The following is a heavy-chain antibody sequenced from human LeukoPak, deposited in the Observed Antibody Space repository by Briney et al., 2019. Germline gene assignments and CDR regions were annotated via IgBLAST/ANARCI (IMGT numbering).Heavy chain of an antibody. Sequence: SETLSLTCTVSGGSISCYYWSWIRQPPGKGLEWIGYIYYSGSTNYNPSLKSRVTISVDTSKNQFSLKLSSVTAADTAVYYCARSSTTVTTDLGYFQHWGQGTLVTVSS. CDR3: ARSSTTVTTDLGYFQH. CDR1: GGSISCYY. V-gene: IGHV4-59*08. D-gene: IGHD4-17*01. CDR2: IYYSGST. J-gene: IGHJ1*01.